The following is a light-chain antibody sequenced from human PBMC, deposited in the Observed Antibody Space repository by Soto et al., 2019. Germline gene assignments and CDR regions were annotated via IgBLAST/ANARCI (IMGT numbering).Light chain of an antibody. V-gene: IGKV1-5*03. CDR2: KAS. CDR3: QQYNSYPWT. J-gene: IGKJ1*01. CDR1: QSISSW. Sequence: DIQMTQSPSTLSASVGDRLTITCRASQSISSWLAWYQQKQGKXPKXXIYKASSLESGVPSRFSGSGSGTEFTITISSLQPDDFATYYCQQYNSYPWTFGQGTKVDIK.